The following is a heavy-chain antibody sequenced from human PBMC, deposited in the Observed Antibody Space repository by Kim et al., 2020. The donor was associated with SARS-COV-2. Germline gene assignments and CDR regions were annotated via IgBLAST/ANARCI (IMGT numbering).Heavy chain of an antibody. Sequence: TFYNPSLLSRVAISLETSRNQFSLNLNSVTAADTAVYYCARGGGWLHSFDYWGQGTPVTVSS. V-gene: IGHV4-30-2*05. CDR3: ARGGGWLHSFDY. J-gene: IGHJ4*02. D-gene: IGHD5-12*01. CDR2: T.